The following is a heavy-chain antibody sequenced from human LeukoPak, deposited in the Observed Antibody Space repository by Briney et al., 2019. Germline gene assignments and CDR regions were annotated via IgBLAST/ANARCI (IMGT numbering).Heavy chain of an antibody. CDR3: ARGSSYGFSMGY. J-gene: IGHJ4*02. D-gene: IGHD5-18*01. CDR1: GYTFTSYG. Sequence: ASVKVSCKASGYTFTSYGINWVRQAPGQGLEWMGWISTYNGDTNYAQKLQDRVTMTTDTSTSTAYMELRSLRSDDTAVYYCARGSSYGFSMGYWGQGTPVTVSS. V-gene: IGHV1-18*01. CDR2: ISTYNGDT.